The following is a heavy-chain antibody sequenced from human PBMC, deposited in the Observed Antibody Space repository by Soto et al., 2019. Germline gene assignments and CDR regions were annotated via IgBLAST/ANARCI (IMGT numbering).Heavy chain of an antibody. CDR1: GFTFDDYT. D-gene: IGHD2-15*01. CDR2: ISWDGGST. Sequence: PWGSLRLSCAASGFTFDDYTMHWARQAPGKGLEWVSLISWDGGSTYYADSVKGRFTISRDNSKNSLYLQMNSLRTEDTALYYCAKAAGGGSPVDYFDYWGQGTLVTVSS. J-gene: IGHJ4*02. CDR3: AKAAGGGSPVDYFDY. V-gene: IGHV3-43*01.